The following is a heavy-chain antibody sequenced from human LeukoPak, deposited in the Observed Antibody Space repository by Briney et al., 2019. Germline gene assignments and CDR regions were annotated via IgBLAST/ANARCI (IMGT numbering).Heavy chain of an antibody. J-gene: IGHJ3*02. D-gene: IGHD3-10*01. Sequence: PSETLSLTCTVSGGSISSYYWSWIRQPPGKGLEWIGYIYYSGSTNYNPSLKSRVTMSVDTSKNQFSLKLSSVTAADTAVYYCARVDGRYYYGSGSYSLALDAFDTWGQGTMVTVSS. CDR1: GGSISSYY. V-gene: IGHV4-59*01. CDR3: ARVDGRYYYGSGSYSLALDAFDT. CDR2: IYYSGST.